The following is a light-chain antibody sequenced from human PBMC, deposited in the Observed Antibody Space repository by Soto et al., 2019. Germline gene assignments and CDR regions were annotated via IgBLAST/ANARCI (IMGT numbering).Light chain of an antibody. V-gene: IGKV3-11*01. Sequence: EIVLTQSPATLSLSPGERATLSCRASQSVRSYLAWYQQKPGQAPRLLIYDASNRATGIPARFSGSGSGTDFTLTISSLVPEDFAVYYCQQRSNWPLTFGGGTEVEIK. CDR3: QQRSNWPLT. CDR2: DAS. J-gene: IGKJ4*01. CDR1: QSVRSY.